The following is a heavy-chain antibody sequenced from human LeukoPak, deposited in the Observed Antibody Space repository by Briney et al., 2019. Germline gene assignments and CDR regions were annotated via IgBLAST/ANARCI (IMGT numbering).Heavy chain of an antibody. CDR3: ARPNRYCSGGSCYPPYFDY. CDR1: GFTFSSYA. CDR2: ISYDGSNK. Sequence: GGSLRLSCAASGFTFSSYAMHWVRQAPGKGLEWVAVISYDGSNKYYADSVKGRFTISRDNSKNTLYLQMNSLRAEDTAVYYCARPNRYCSGGSCYPPYFDYWGQGTLVTVYS. J-gene: IGHJ4*02. V-gene: IGHV3-30*04. D-gene: IGHD2-15*01.